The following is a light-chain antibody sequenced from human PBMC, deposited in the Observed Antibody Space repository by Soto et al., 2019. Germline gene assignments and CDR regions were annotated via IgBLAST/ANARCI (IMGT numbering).Light chain of an antibody. Sequence: QSALTQPAAVSGSPAQSITISCTGINSDVGGYNYVSWYQQHPGKAPKLMIFDVSNRPSGVSNRFSGSKSGNTASLTISGLQAEDEADYYCTSWTTSNSYVFGTGTKVTVL. CDR2: DVS. CDR1: NSDVGGYNY. J-gene: IGLJ1*01. V-gene: IGLV2-14*01. CDR3: TSWTTSNSYV.